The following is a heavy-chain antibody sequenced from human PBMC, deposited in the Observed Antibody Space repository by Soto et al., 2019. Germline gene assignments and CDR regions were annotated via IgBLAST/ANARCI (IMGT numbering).Heavy chain of an antibody. CDR1: GGTFSSYT. D-gene: IGHD4-17*01. Sequence: QVQLVQSGAEVKKPGSSVKVSCKASGGTFSSYTITWVRQAPGQGLEWMGRIIPILGIANYAQKFQGRVTITADKSTSTAYMELSSLKSEYAAVYYCASSPARTTVTTDWLDPWGQGTVVTVSS. V-gene: IGHV1-69*02. CDR3: ASSPARTTVTTDWLDP. CDR2: IIPILGIA. J-gene: IGHJ5*02.